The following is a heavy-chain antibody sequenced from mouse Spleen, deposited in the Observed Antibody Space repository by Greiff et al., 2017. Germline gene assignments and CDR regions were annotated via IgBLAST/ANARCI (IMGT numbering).Heavy chain of an antibody. Sequence: EVMLVESGTVLARPGASVKMSCKASGYTFTSYWMHWVKQRPGQGLEWIGAIYPGNSDTSYNQKFKGKAKLTAVTSTSTAYMELSSLTNEDSAVYYCTRVRAGAWFAYWGQGTLVTVSA. V-gene: IGHV1-5*01. CDR3: TRVRAGAWFAY. J-gene: IGHJ3*01. CDR1: GYTFTSYW. D-gene: IGHD2-14*01. CDR2: IYPGNSDT.